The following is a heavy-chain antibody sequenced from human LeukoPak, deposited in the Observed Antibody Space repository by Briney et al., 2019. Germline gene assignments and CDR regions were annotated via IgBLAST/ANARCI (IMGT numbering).Heavy chain of an antibody. D-gene: IGHD4-17*01. J-gene: IGHJ4*02. CDR1: GGSFSGYY. CDR2: INHSGST. V-gene: IGHV4-34*01. Sequence: PSETLSLTCAVYGGSFSGYYWSWIRQPPGKGLEWIGEINHSGSTNYNPSLKSRVTISVDTSKNQFSLKLSSVTAADTAVYYCATGRLRLYFDYWGQGTLVTVSS. CDR3: ATGRLRLYFDY.